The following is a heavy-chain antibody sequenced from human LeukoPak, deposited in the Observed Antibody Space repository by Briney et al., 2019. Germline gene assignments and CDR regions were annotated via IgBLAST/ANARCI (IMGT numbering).Heavy chain of an antibody. D-gene: IGHD6-13*01. CDR2: IYHSGST. J-gene: IGHJ4*02. V-gene: IGHV4-38-2*02. Sequence: PSETLSLTCTVSGYSISSGYYWGWIRQPPGKGLEWIGSIYHSGSTYYNPSLKSRVTLSVDTSKNQFSLKLSSVTAADTAVYYCARGGGPANMYYSSSWYIYWGQGTLVTVSS. CDR1: GYSISSGYY. CDR3: ARGGGPANMYYSSSWYIY.